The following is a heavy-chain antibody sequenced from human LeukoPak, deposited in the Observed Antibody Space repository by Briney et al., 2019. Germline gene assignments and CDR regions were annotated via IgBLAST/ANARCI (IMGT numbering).Heavy chain of an antibody. CDR3: ARRVFGAAATGFGWFDP. Sequence: SETLSLTCTVSGGSISSYYWSWIRQPPGKGLEYIGYIFSSGAPNYNPSLKSRVTISLDTSKTLFSLKLRSVTAADTAVYYCARRVFGAAATGFGWFDPWGREPWSPSPQ. V-gene: IGHV4-4*09. CDR1: GGSISSYY. J-gene: IGHJ5*02. CDR2: IFSSGAP. D-gene: IGHD6-13*01.